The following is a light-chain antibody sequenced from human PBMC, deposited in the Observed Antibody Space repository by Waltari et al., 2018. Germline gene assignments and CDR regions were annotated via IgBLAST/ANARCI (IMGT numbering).Light chain of an antibody. CDR3: QKYVSLPAT. CDR1: QSVSRS. V-gene: IGKV3-20*01. CDR2: DAS. J-gene: IGKJ1*01. Sequence: EIVLTQSPGPLSLSPGERATLSCRASQSVSRSLAWYQQKHGQAPRLLIYDASTRATGIPDRFSGSGSGTDFSLTINRLEPEDFAVYYCQKYVSLPATFGQGTKVEIK.